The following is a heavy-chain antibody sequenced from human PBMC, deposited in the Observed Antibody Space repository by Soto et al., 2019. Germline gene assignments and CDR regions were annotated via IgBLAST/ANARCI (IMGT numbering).Heavy chain of an antibody. V-gene: IGHV3-11*06. CDR2: ISGSSGYT. Sequence: QVQLVESGGGLVKPGGSLRLSCAASGFSFSDSYMSWVRQAPGKGLEWVAYISGSSGYTVYADSVKGLFTISRDNAKNSLYLQMNSLRVEDTAVYYCARDRGGYGPPDVWGQGTTVTVSS. CDR1: GFSFSDSY. D-gene: IGHD3-16*01. J-gene: IGHJ6*02. CDR3: ARDRGGYGPPDV.